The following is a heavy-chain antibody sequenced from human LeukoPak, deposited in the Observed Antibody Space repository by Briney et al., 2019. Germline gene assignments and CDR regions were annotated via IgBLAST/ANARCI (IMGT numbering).Heavy chain of an antibody. CDR2: FDPEDGET. J-gene: IGHJ2*01. Sequence: ASVKVSCKVSGYTLTELSMHWVRQAPGKGLEWMGGFDPEDGETIYAQKFQGRVTMTEDTSTDTAYMELSSLRSEDTAVYYCARAGDGDYALDLWGRGTLVTVSS. V-gene: IGHV1-24*01. CDR3: ARAGDGDYALDL. D-gene: IGHD4-17*01. CDR1: GYTLTELS.